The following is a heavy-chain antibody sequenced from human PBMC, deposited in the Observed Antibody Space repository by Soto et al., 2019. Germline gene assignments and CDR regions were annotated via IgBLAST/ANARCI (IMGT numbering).Heavy chain of an antibody. Sequence: EVQLVESGGGLVQPGGSLRLSCAASGFTFSSYSMNWVRQAPGKGLEWVSYISSSSSTIYYADSVKGRFTISRDNAKNSLYLQMNSLRAEDTAVYYCARDLPPYESYDILTGSNWFDPWGQGTLVTVSS. CDR3: ARDLPPYESYDILTGSNWFDP. D-gene: IGHD3-9*01. CDR1: GFTFSSYS. CDR2: ISSSSSTI. J-gene: IGHJ5*02. V-gene: IGHV3-48*01.